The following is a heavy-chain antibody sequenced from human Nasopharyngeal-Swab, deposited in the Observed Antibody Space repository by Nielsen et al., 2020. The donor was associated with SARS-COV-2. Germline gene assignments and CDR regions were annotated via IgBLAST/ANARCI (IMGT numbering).Heavy chain of an antibody. J-gene: IGHJ4*02. CDR3: AAAAKGY. V-gene: IGHV3-74*01. D-gene: IGHD2-2*01. Sequence: GGSLRISCAASGFTFSTYWMHWVRQAPGKGLVWVSRINSDGSSTNYADSVKGRFTISRDNAKNTLCLQMNSLRAEDTAVYYCAAAAKGYWGQGTLVTVSS. CDR2: INSDGSST. CDR1: GFTFSTYW.